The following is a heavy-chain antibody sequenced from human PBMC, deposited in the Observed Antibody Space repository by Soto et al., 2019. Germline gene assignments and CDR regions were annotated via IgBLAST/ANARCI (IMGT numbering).Heavy chain of an antibody. J-gene: IGHJ4*02. CDR2: TYDSGSP. CDR3: ARVRENYFDS. V-gene: IGHV4-31*03. Sequence: QMQLQESGPRLVSPSQTLSLTCTVSGGSISSGGGYYRWSWIRQHPGKGLEWIGYTYDSGSPYYHPSFESRVTVSVDTYKNQFSLELSSLTAADTAVYYCARVRENYFDSWGQGILVTVSS. CDR1: GGSISSGGGYYR.